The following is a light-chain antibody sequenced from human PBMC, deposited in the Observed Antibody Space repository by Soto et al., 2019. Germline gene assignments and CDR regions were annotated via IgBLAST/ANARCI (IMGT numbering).Light chain of an antibody. CDR1: SSDVGAYNY. CDR3: CSYADNYSYV. J-gene: IGLJ1*01. CDR2: DVS. V-gene: IGLV2-11*01. Sequence: QSALTQPRSVSGSPGQSVTICCTGTSSDVGAYNYVSWYQQHPGKAPKLMTYDVSKRPSGVPDRFSGSKSGNTASLTISGLQAEDEADYYCCSYADNYSYVFGTGTKLTVL.